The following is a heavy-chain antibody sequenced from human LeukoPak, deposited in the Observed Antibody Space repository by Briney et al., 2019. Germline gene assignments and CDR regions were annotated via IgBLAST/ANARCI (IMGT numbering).Heavy chain of an antibody. CDR2: INPSGGST. CDR3: AREMEQGSTTWIQLWLLSHRPFDY. Sequence: ASVKVSCKASGYTFTNYYMHWVRQAPGQGLEWMGLINPSGGSTSYAQKFQGRVTMTRDTSTSTVYMELSSLRSEDTAVYYCAREMEQGSTTWIQLWLLSHRPFDYWGQGTLVTVSS. D-gene: IGHD5-18*01. CDR1: GYTFTNYY. V-gene: IGHV1-46*01. J-gene: IGHJ4*02.